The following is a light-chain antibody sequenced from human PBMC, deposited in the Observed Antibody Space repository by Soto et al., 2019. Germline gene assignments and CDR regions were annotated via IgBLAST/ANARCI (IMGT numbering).Light chain of an antibody. CDR3: QQYGGSPLRT. V-gene: IGKV3-20*01. CDR2: GTS. J-gene: IGKJ5*01. CDR1: QSVSSSR. Sequence: EVVLTQSPGTLSLSLGERATLSCRASQSVSSSRLAWYQQKPGQAPRLLIYGTSNRATGIPDRFSGSGSGTDFSLTFSGLEPEDFAVYYCQQYGGSPLRTFGQGTRLEIK.